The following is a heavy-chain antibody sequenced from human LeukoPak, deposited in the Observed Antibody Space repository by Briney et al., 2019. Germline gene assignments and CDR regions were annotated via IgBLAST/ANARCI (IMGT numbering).Heavy chain of an antibody. V-gene: IGHV3-48*03. D-gene: IGHD6-19*01. CDR2: ISSSGSTI. Sequence: GGSLRLSCAASGFTFSSYEMNWVRQAPGKGLEWVSYISSSGSTIYYADSVKGRFTISRDNAKNSLYLQMNSLRAEDTAVYYCARAMVAGTSRGYYFDYWGQGTLVTVSS. CDR1: GFTFSSYE. J-gene: IGHJ4*02. CDR3: ARAMVAGTSRGYYFDY.